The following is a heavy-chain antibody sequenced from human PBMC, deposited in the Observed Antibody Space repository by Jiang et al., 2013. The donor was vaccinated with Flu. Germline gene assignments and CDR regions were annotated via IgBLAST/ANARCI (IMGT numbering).Heavy chain of an antibody. V-gene: IGHV4-34*01. D-gene: IGHD3-22*01. CDR1: GGSFSAFY. CDR3: ATRVDSSGFYAFDN. Sequence: LLKPSETLSVTCAVYGGSFSAFYCNWIRQTPGKGLEWIGEINHVGGTNYNPSLKSRVTLSLDTSKKQISLKLNSVTAADTAVYYCATRVDSSGFYAFDNWGQGTLVAVSS. CDR2: INHVGGT. J-gene: IGHJ4*02.